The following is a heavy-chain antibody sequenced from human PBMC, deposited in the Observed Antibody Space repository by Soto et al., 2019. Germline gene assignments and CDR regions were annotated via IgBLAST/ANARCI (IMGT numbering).Heavy chain of an antibody. Sequence: EVQLVESGGGLVQPGGSLRLSCAASGFTVSSNYMSWVRQAPGKGLEWVSVIYSGGSTYYADSVKGRFTISSHNSKNTLYLQMNSLRAEDTAVYYCARTNPSYSSGPNWFDPWGQGTLVTVSS. D-gene: IGHD6-19*01. CDR2: IYSGGST. V-gene: IGHV3-53*04. CDR1: GFTVSSNY. CDR3: ARTNPSYSSGPNWFDP. J-gene: IGHJ5*02.